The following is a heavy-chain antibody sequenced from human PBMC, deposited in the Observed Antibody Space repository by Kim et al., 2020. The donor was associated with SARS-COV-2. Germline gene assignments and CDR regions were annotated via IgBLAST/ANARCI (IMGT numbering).Heavy chain of an antibody. Sequence: GGSLRLSCAASGFTFSSYSMNWVRQAPGKGLEWVSYISSSSSYIYYADSVKGLFTITRDNAKNSLYLQMNSLRDEDTAVYYCARDISIAARGAFDIWGQGTMVTVSS. CDR1: GFTFSSYS. J-gene: IGHJ3*02. V-gene: IGHV3-21*01. CDR2: ISSSSSYI. CDR3: ARDISIAARGAFDI. D-gene: IGHD6-25*01.